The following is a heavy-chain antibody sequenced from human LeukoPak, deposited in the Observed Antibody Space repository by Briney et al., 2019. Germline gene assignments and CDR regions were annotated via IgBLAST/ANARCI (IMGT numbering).Heavy chain of an antibody. CDR3: AREYGVRLRWFDP. CDR1: GGSISSSGYY. V-gene: IGHV4-39*02. J-gene: IGHJ5*02. Sequence: KPSETLSLTCTVSGGSISSSGYYWGWIRQPPGKGLEWIGSIYYSGSTYYNPSLKSRVTISVDTSKNQFSLKVSSVTAADTAVYYCAREYGVRLRWFDPWGQGTLVTVSS. CDR2: IYYSGST. D-gene: IGHD5-12*01.